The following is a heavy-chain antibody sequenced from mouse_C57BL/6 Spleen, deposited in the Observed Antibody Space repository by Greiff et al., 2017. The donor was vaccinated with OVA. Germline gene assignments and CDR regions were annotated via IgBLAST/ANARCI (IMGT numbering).Heavy chain of an antibody. Sequence: QVQLQQSGADLVRPGASVKMSCKASGYTFTSYTMHWVNQRPGQGLEWIGYINPSSGYTKYNQKVKDKATLTADKASSTAYMQLSSLTSEDSAVYYCASAGDSCYAFDYWGQGTSLTVSS. CDR1: GYTFTSYT. CDR3: ASAGDSCYAFDY. CDR2: INPSSGYT. D-gene: IGHD2-12*01. J-gene: IGHJ4*01. V-gene: IGHV1-4*01.